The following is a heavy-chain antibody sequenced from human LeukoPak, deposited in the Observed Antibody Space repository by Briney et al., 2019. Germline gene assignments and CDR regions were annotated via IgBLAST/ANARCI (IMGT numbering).Heavy chain of an antibody. CDR1: GGSISSGGYY. J-gene: IGHJ1*01. CDR2: IYYSGST. V-gene: IGHV4-31*03. Sequence: SETLSLTCTVSGGSISSGGYYWSWIRQHPGQGLEWIGYIYYSGSTYYNPSLKSRVTISVDTSKNQFSLKLSSVTAADTAVYYCARGAFEEWLVEHWGQGTLVTVSS. D-gene: IGHD6-19*01. CDR3: ARGAFEEWLVEH.